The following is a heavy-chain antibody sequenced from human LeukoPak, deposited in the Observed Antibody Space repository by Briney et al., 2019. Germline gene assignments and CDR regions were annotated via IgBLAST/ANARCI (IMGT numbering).Heavy chain of an antibody. CDR1: GFTFSSNY. V-gene: IGHV3-66*02. Sequence: GGSLRLSCAASGFTFSSNYMSWVRQAPGKGFEWVSVISSGCSTYYADSVKARFTIPRDNSKNTLYLQMNSLRAEDTAVYYCARDGGVPVDYWGQGTLVTVSS. CDR2: ISSGCST. D-gene: IGHD3-16*01. J-gene: IGHJ4*02. CDR3: ARDGGVPVDY.